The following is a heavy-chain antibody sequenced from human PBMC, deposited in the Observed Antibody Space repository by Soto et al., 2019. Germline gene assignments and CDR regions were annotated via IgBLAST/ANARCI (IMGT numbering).Heavy chain of an antibody. V-gene: IGHV1-69*13. D-gene: IGHD6-19*01. J-gene: IGHJ4*02. CDR2: IIPIFGTA. CDR3: ARESSGWLHFDY. Sequence: SVKVSCKASGGTFSSYAISWVRQAPGQGLEWMGGIIPIFGTANYAQKFQGRVTITADESTSTAYMELSSLRSEDTAVYYCARESSGWLHFDYWGQGTLVTVSS. CDR1: GGTFSSYA.